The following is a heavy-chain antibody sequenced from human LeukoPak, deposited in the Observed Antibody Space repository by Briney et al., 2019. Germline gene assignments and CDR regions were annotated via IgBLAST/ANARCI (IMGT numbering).Heavy chain of an antibody. CDR2: IDTTSSYI. CDR1: GFTFSPYT. D-gene: IGHD2-8*02. Sequence: PGGSLRLSCAASGFTFSPYTMNWVRQAPGKGLEWVSSIDTTSSYIYYADSVKGRFTISRDNAKNSLYLQMNSLRAEDTAVYYCARFTENDAFDIWGQGTMVTVSS. CDR3: ARFTENDAFDI. V-gene: IGHV3-21*04. J-gene: IGHJ3*02.